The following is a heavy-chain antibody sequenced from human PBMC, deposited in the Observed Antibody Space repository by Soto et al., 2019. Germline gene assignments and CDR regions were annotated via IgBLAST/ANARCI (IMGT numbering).Heavy chain of an antibody. V-gene: IGHV1-18*01. CDR3: ARHHGPTTSENWFDP. CDR1: GYTFFTYD. Sequence: QVHLVQSGVEVKTPGASVKVSCQASGYTFFTYDISWVRQAPGQGLEWMGLISTYSGDTKYAQKLQGRVTMTTDTSTTSAYLELRSLRSDATAVYYCARHHGPTTSENWFDPWGQGTLVTVSS. CDR2: ISTYSGDT. J-gene: IGHJ5*02. D-gene: IGHD5-12*01.